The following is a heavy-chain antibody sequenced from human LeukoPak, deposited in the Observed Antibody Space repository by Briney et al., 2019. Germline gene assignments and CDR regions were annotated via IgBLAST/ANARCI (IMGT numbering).Heavy chain of an antibody. CDR1: GGSMSGYY. V-gene: IGHV4-59*12. Sequence: SETLSLTCTVSGGSMSGYYWSWIRQPPAKGREGMVYIYYSGSTYYYTSLPRRVTKSVDKSKNHFSLKLSSVTTADTAVYYCARDVADTAMGFDYWRQGTLVADCS. J-gene: IGHJ4*02. D-gene: IGHD5-18*01. CDR3: ARDVADTAMGFDY. CDR2: IYYSGST.